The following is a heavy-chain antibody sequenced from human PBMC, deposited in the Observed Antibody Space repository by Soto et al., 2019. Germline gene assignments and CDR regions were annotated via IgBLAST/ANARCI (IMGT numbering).Heavy chain of an antibody. Sequence: SLRLSCAASGFPFSTTDMSWVRQAPGKGLEWVSTSDGSVGGTYYADFVKGRFTIPRDNSKNTVYLQMNTLRVDDTAKYHCAKNSGGFNTWGQGTLVTVSS. D-gene: IGHD3-10*01. CDR1: GFPFSTTD. J-gene: IGHJ5*02. CDR2: SDGSVGGT. V-gene: IGHV3-23*01. CDR3: AKNSGGFNT.